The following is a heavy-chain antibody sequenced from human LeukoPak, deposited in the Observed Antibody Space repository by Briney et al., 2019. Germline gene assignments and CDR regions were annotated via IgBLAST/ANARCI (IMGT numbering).Heavy chain of an antibody. D-gene: IGHD3-22*01. CDR3: AKGLKYYYDSSPSPGMY. V-gene: IGHV3-23*01. Sequence: QSGGSLRLSCAASGFAFSNYGMNWVRQAPGKGLEWVSGITGSGSTTYYADSVKGRFTISRDNSKNTLYLQVNSLRAEDTAVYYCAKGLKYYYDSSPSPGMYWGQGTLVTVSS. CDR2: ITGSGSTT. CDR1: GFAFSNYG. J-gene: IGHJ4*02.